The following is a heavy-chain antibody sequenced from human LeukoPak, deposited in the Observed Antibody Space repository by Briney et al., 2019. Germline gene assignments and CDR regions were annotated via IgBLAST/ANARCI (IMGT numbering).Heavy chain of an antibody. CDR1: GYTFTSYG. D-gene: IGHD3-22*01. CDR2: ISAYNGNT. Sequence: ASVKVSCKASGYTFTSYGISWVRQAPGQGLEWMGWISAYNGNTNYAQKLQGRVTMTTDTSTSTAYMGLRSLRSDDTAVYYCALGGDGYYYDSSGLMRDYWGQGTLVTVSS. V-gene: IGHV1-18*01. J-gene: IGHJ4*02. CDR3: ALGGDGYYYDSSGLMRDY.